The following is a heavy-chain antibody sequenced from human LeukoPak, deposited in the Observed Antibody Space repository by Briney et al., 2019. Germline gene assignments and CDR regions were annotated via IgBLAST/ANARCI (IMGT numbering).Heavy chain of an antibody. V-gene: IGHV4-4*07. Sequence: SETLSLTCTVSGGSISSYYWSWIRQPAGKGLEWIGRIYTSGSTNYNPSLKSRVTMSVDTSKNQFSLKLSSVTAADTAVYYCASSTPFTIFGVVNSPPGAFDTWGQGTMVTVSS. CDR2: IYTSGST. J-gene: IGHJ3*02. CDR1: GGSISSYY. D-gene: IGHD3-3*01. CDR3: ASSTPFTIFGVVNSPPGAFDT.